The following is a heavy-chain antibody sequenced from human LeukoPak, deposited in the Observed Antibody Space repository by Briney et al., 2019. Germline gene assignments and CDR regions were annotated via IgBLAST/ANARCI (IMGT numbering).Heavy chain of an antibody. CDR1: GGSISSYY. V-gene: IGHV4-59*08. CDR2: IYYSGST. CDR3: ARHGDQYSSSWTSDWFDP. Sequence: PSETLSLTCTVSGGSISSYYWSWIEQPPGKGLEWVGYIYYSGSTNYNPSLKSRVTISVDTSKNQFSLKLSSVTAADTAVYYCARHGDQYSSSWTSDWFDPWGQGTLVTVSS. D-gene: IGHD6-13*01. J-gene: IGHJ5*02.